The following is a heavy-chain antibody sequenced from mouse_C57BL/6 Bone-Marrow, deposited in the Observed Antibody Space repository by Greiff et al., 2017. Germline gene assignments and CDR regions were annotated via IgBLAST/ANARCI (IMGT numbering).Heavy chain of an antibody. J-gene: IGHJ4*01. Sequence: VQLQQSGPELVKPGASVKISCKASGYTFTDYYMNWVKQSHGKSLEWIGDINPNNGGTSYNQKFKGKATLTVDKSSSTAYMERRSLTSEDSAVYYCARRVLRTPYAMDYWGQGTSVTVSS. V-gene: IGHV1-26*01. CDR2: INPNNGGT. D-gene: IGHD1-1*01. CDR1: GYTFTDYY. CDR3: ARRVLRTPYAMDY.